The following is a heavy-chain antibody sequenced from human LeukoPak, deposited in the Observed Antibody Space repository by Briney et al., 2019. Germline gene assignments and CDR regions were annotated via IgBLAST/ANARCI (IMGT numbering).Heavy chain of an antibody. CDR1: GYTFTGYY. D-gene: IGHD1-7*01. V-gene: IGHV1-2*02. Sequence: ASAKVSCKASGYTFTGYYMHWVRQAPGQGLEWMGWINPNSGGTNYAQKFQGRVTMTRDTSISTAYMELSRLRSDDTAVYYCARDVRGNYDPFDDYWGQGTLVTVSS. J-gene: IGHJ4*02. CDR3: ARDVRGNYDPFDDY. CDR2: INPNSGGT.